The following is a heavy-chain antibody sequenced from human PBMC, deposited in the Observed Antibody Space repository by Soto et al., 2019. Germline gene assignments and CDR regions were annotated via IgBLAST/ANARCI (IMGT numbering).Heavy chain of an antibody. CDR3: ARRTSFLGAFDY. D-gene: IGHD3-16*02. CDR1: GFSFDKYA. Sequence: RGSLRLSWVASGFSFDKYAMAWVRQAPGKGLEWVSHVAAGGGHTYYAESVKGRFTISRDNSKNTLFLQINTLRADDTAIYFCARRTSFLGAFDYWGQGVLVTV. CDR2: VAAGGGHT. J-gene: IGHJ4*02. V-gene: IGHV3-23*01.